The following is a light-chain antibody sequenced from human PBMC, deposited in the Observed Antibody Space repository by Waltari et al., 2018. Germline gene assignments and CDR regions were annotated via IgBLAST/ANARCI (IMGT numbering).Light chain of an antibody. V-gene: IGLV2-11*01. Sequence: QSALTQPRPVSGSPGQSVAISCTGTSSVVGAYTYVPWYQHHPGKAHKLIIFDVSKRPSGVPDRFSGSKSGNTASLTISGLQAEDEADYYCSSTAGDYTWVFGGGTKLTVL. CDR3: SSTAGDYTWV. CDR2: DVS. CDR1: SSVVGAYTY. J-gene: IGLJ3*02.